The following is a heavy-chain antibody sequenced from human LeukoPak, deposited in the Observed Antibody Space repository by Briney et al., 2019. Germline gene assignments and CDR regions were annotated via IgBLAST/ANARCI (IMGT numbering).Heavy chain of an antibody. CDR3: ARGTIVAPYIDY. Sequence: SETLSLTCTVSGGSISSSSYYWGWIRQPPGKGLEWIGSIYYSGSTYYNPSLKSRVTISVDTSKNQFSLKLSSVTAADTAVYYCARGTIVAPYIDYWGQGTLVTVSS. D-gene: IGHD5-12*01. CDR1: GGSISSSSYY. V-gene: IGHV4-39*01. J-gene: IGHJ4*02. CDR2: IYYSGST.